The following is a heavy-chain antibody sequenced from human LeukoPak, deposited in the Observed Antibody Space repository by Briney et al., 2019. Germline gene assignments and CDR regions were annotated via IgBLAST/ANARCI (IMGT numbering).Heavy chain of an antibody. J-gene: IGHJ4*02. CDR3: ARDLGYNYGSDFDY. CDR1: GFTFSSYA. D-gene: IGHD5-18*01. Sequence: GGSLRLSCSASGFTFSSYAMHWVRQAPGKGLEYVSAISSNGGSTYYADSVKGRFTISRDNSKNTLYLQMNSLRAEDTAVYYCARDLGYNYGSDFDYWGQGTLVTVSS. CDR2: ISSNGGST. V-gene: IGHV3-64*04.